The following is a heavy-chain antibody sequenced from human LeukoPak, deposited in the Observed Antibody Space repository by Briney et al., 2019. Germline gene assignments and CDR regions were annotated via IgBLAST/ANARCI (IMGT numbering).Heavy chain of an antibody. Sequence: ASVKVSCKASGYTFTGYYMHWVRQAPGQGLEWMGWINPNSGGTNYAQKFQGRVTMTRDTSISTAYMELSRPRSDDTAVYYCARGYCSGGSCYSGEFWFNPWGQGTLVTVSS. CDR1: GYTFTGYY. J-gene: IGHJ5*02. D-gene: IGHD2-15*01. V-gene: IGHV1-2*02. CDR2: INPNSGGT. CDR3: ARGYCSGGSCYSGEFWFNP.